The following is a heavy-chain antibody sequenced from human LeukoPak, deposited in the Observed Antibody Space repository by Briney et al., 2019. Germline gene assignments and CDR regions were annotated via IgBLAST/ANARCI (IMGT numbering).Heavy chain of an antibody. D-gene: IGHD2-8*01. J-gene: IGHJ4*02. Sequence: ASVKVYCKASDYTLTTYGISWVRQAPGQGLEWMGWISAYNGNTNYAQKFQGRVTMTTDTSTSTVYMELRSLRSDDTAVYYCARVGKYEKWGQGTLVTVSS. V-gene: IGHV1-18*01. CDR2: ISAYNGNT. CDR1: DYTLTTYG. CDR3: ARVGKYEK.